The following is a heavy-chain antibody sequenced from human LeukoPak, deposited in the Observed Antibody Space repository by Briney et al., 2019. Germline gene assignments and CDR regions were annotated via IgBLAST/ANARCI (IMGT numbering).Heavy chain of an antibody. CDR1: GGSFGGYY. CDR2: INHSGST. CDR3: ARGRAVAGRNYYGMDV. V-gene: IGHV4-34*01. Sequence: SETLSLTCAVYGGSFGGYYWGWIRQPPGKGLEWIGEINHSGSTNYNPSLKSRVTISVDTSKSQFSLKLSSVTAADTAVYYCARGRAVAGRNYYGMDVWGKGTTVTVSS. D-gene: IGHD6-19*01. J-gene: IGHJ6*04.